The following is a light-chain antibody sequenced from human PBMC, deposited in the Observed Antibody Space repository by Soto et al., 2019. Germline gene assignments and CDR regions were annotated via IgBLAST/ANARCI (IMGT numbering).Light chain of an antibody. CDR1: SSDVGGYNY. V-gene: IGLV2-14*01. CDR2: EVS. J-gene: IGLJ1*01. CDR3: SSYTSSRTLV. Sequence: QSVLTQPASVSGSPGQSITISCTGTSSDVGGYNYVSWYQHHPGKAPKLMIYEVSYRPSGVSNRFSGSKSGNTASLSISGLQAEDEADYYCSSYTSSRTLVFGTGTKLTVL.